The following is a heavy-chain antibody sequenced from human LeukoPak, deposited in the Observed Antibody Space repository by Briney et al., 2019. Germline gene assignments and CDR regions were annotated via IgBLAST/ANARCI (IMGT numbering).Heavy chain of an antibody. Sequence: SETLSLTCAVYGGSFSGYYWSWIRQPPGKGLEWIGEINHSGSTNYNPSLKSRVTISVDTSKNQFSLKLSSVTAADTAVYYCARDHEWLGLDYWGQGTLVTVSS. D-gene: IGHD6-19*01. J-gene: IGHJ4*02. CDR1: GGSFSGYY. V-gene: IGHV4-34*01. CDR3: ARDHEWLGLDY. CDR2: INHSGST.